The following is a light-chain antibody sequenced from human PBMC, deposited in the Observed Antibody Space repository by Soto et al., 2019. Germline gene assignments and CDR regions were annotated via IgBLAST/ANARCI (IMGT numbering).Light chain of an antibody. J-gene: IGLJ2*01. CDR1: NIGSKS. Sequence: SYVLTQPPSVAVAPGTTASITCEGNNIGSKSVHWYQKKSGQAPVLVIHSDNDRPSGIPDRFSGSNSGNTATLTISRVEAGDEADYYCHVWDSITDHVVVGGGTKLTVL. V-gene: IGLV3-21*04. CDR2: SDN. CDR3: HVWDSITDHVV.